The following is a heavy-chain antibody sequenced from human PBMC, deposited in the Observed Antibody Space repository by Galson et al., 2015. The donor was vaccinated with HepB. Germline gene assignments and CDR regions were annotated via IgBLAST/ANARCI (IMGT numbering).Heavy chain of an antibody. D-gene: IGHD5-18*01. V-gene: IGHV3-21*01. Sequence: CAASGFTFSSYSMNWVRQAPGKGLEWVSSISSSSSYIYYADSVKGRFTISRDNAKNSLYLQMNSLRAEDTAVYYCARDRRGYSYGYGYYYGMDVWGQGTTVTVSS. J-gene: IGHJ6*02. CDR2: ISSSSSYI. CDR1: GFTFSSYS. CDR3: ARDRRGYSYGYGYYYGMDV.